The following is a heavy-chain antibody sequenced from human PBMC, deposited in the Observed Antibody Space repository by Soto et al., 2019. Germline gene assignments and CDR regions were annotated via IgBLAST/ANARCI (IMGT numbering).Heavy chain of an antibody. V-gene: IGHV4-39*01. CDR3: AKNLPKTGRFDY. Sequence: PSETLSLTCTLSGDSITRTTYFWAWIRQPPGKGLEWIGSIYYSGRTYFNPSLTSRVSISVDRSKNQFSLKMTSVTAADTAVYYCAKNLPKTGRFDYWGQGILVTVSS. CDR2: IYYSGRT. J-gene: IGHJ4*02. CDR1: GDSITRTTYF.